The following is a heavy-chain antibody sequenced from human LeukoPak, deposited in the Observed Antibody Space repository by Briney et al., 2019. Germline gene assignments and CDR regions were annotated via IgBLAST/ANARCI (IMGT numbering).Heavy chain of an antibody. CDR3: ASSGMDV. V-gene: IGHV4-34*01. CDR1: GGSFSGYY. Sequence: SETLSLTCAVYGGSFSGYYWGWIRQPPGKGLEWIGEINHSGSTNYNPSLKSRVTISVDTSKNQFSLKLSSVSAADTAVYYCASSGMDVWGKGTTVTVSS. CDR2: INHSGST. J-gene: IGHJ6*04.